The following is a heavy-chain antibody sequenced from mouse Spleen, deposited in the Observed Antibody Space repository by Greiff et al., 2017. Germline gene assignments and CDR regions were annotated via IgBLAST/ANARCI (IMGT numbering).Heavy chain of an antibody. Sequence: QVQLQQSGAELVRPGTSVKVSCKASGYAFTNYLIEWVKQRPGQGLEWIGVINPGSGGTNYNEKFKGKATLTADKSSSTAYMQLSSLTSDDSAVYFCARTGYGSSLFAYWGQGTLVTVSA. CDR3: ARTGYGSSLFAY. J-gene: IGHJ3*01. D-gene: IGHD1-1*01. V-gene: IGHV1-54*01. CDR1: GYAFTNYL. CDR2: INPGSGGT.